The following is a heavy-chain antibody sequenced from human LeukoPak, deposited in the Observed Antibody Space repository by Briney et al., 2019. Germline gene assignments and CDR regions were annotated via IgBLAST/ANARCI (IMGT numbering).Heavy chain of an antibody. V-gene: IGHV3-23*01. CDR1: GFTFSSYA. J-gene: IGHJ4*02. CDR3: ARDDFWSGYPLSFDY. CDR2: ISGSGGST. D-gene: IGHD3-3*01. Sequence: PGGSLRLSCAASGFTFSSYAMSWVRQAPGKGLEWVSAISGSGGSTYYADSVKGRFTISRNNSKNSLYPQMNSLRAEDTAVYYCARDDFWSGYPLSFDYWGQGTLVTVSS.